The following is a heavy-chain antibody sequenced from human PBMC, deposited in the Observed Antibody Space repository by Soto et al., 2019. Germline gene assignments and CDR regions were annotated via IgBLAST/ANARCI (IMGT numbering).Heavy chain of an antibody. CDR1: GGSISSSSYY. V-gene: IGHV4-39*01. CDR3: ARRYLDFLSGALAYWPFDL. Sequence: RSLTFTVSGGSISSSSYYWGWIRQPPGKGPEGLGSMSYSGSTYYSPSLKSRVTISVDTSKNQISLKLRSVTAADSAVYYCARRYLDFLSGALAYWPFDLSGRGSLVTVSS. J-gene: IGHJ2*01. CDR2: MSYSGST. D-gene: IGHD3-3*01.